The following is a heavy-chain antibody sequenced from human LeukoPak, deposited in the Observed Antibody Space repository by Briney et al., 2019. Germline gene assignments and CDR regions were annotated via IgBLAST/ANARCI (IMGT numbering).Heavy chain of an antibody. J-gene: IGHJ4*02. V-gene: IGHV4-4*07. D-gene: IGHD6-13*01. CDR3: ARGRGSSWYYFDS. Sequence: PSETLSLTCTVSGGSISSYYWSWVRQPAGRGLEWIGRIYASGNTNYNPSLKGRVTMTVDTSKNQFSLNLSSVTAADTAVYYCARGRGSSWYYFDSWGQGTLVTVSS. CDR2: IYASGNT. CDR1: GGSISSYY.